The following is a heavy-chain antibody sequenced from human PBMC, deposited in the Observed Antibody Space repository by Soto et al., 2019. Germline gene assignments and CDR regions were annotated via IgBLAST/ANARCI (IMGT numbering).Heavy chain of an antibody. CDR2: INPTGSP. J-gene: IGHJ3*02. CDR1: GGSLTGYY. D-gene: IGHD6-19*01. V-gene: IGHV4-34*01. Sequence: SETLSLTCVVYGGSLTGYYWSWIRQPPGRGLEWIGEINPTGSPKYSPSLMSRVTISVDTSKNQFSMKLSSVTAADTAVFYCARSREQWLVDAFDIWGQGTMVTVSS. CDR3: ARSREQWLVDAFDI.